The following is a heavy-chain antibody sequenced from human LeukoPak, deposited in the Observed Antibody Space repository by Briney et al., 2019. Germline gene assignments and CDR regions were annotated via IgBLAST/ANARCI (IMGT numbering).Heavy chain of an antibody. Sequence: PGGSLRLSCAASGFTFSSSFMHWVRQAPGKGLVWVSRINSDGSCTNYADSVKGRFTISRDNAKNTLFLQMNSLTAEYTAVYYCAGGGSITVATQGREARLATLQGVHPSQPTIIW. J-gene: IGHJ3*02. CDR2: INSDGSCT. V-gene: IGHV3-74*01. CDR1: GFTFSSSF. CDR3: AGGGSITVATQGREARLATLQGVHPSQPTII. D-gene: IGHD3-10*01.